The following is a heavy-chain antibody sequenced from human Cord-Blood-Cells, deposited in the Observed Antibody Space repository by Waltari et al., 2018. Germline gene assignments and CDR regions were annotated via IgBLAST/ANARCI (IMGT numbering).Heavy chain of an antibody. J-gene: IGHJ6*03. CDR3: ARRRSSSSWYERLPTYYYYYYMDV. CDR2: IYYSGST. V-gene: IGHV4-39*01. D-gene: IGHD6-13*01. CDR1: GGSISSSSYY. Sequence: QLQLQESGPGLVKPSETLSLTCTVSGGSISSSSYYWGWIRQPPGKGLEWIGSIYYSGSTYYNPALKSRVTISVDTSKNQFSLKLSSVTAADTAVYYCARRRSSSSWYERLPTYYYYYYMDVWGKGTTVTVSS.